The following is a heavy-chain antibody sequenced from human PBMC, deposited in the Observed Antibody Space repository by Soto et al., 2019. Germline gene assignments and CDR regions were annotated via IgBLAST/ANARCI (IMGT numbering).Heavy chain of an antibody. CDR3: ARVGSVNSSSAVNWFDP. CDR1: GGTFSSYA. V-gene: IGHV1-69*13. CDR2: IIPIFGTA. Sequence: SVKVSCKASGGTFSSYAISWVRQAPGQGLEWMGGIIPIFGTANYAQKFQGRVTITADESTSTAYMELSSLRSEDTAVYYCARVGSVNSSSAVNWFDPWGQGTQVTVSS. D-gene: IGHD6-6*01. J-gene: IGHJ5*02.